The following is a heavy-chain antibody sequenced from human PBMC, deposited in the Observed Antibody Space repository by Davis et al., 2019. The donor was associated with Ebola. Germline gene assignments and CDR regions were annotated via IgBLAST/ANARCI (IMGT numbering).Heavy chain of an antibody. CDR2: VYAGDSDT. D-gene: IGHD2-15*01. CDR1: GYIFTDYW. J-gene: IGHJ4*02. CDR3: ARFVGYCRASTCFRGFAY. Sequence: KVSCKGSGYIFTDYWIGWVRQTPGQDLEWMGIVYAGDSDTRYGPSFQGRVTISVDKSINTAYVEWTSLQASDSGTYFCARFVGYCRASTCFRGFAYWGQGTQVTVSS. V-gene: IGHV5-51*01.